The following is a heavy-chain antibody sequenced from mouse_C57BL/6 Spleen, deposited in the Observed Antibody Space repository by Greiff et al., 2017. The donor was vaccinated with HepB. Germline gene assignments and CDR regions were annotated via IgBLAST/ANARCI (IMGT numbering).Heavy chain of an antibody. Sequence: EVQLQQSGAELVRPGASVKLSCTASGFNIKDDYMHWVKQRPEQGLEWIGWIDPENGDTEYASKFQGKATITADTSSNTAYLQLSSLTSEDTAVDYWTTRHRRAWFAYWGQGTLVTVSA. V-gene: IGHV14-4*01. CDR2: IDPENGDT. CDR3: TTRHRRAWFAY. CDR1: GFNIKDDY. J-gene: IGHJ3*01.